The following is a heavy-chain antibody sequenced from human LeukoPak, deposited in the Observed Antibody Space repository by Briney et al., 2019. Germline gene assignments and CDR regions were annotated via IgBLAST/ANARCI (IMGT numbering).Heavy chain of an antibody. J-gene: IGHJ4*02. Sequence: PGGSLRLSCAASGFTFSSYGMHWVRQAPDKGLEWVAVISYDGSNKYYADSVKGRFTISRDNSKNTLYLQMNSLRGEDAAVYYCARDWALAFDYWGQGTLVTVSS. D-gene: IGHD3-16*01. CDR3: ARDWALAFDY. CDR2: ISYDGSNK. CDR1: GFTFSSYG. V-gene: IGHV3-30*03.